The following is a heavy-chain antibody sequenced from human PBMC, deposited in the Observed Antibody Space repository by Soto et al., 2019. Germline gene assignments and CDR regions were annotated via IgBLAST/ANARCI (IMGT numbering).Heavy chain of an antibody. V-gene: IGHV3-53*04. J-gene: IGHJ4*02. CDR1: GFTVSSNY. D-gene: IGHD2-15*01. CDR3: AREGYCSGGSCYGVY. Sequence: GGSLRLSCAASGFTVSSNYMSWVRQAPGKGLEWVSVIYSGGSTYYADSVKGRFTISRHNSKNTLYLQMNSLRAEDTAVYYCAREGYCSGGSCYGVYWGQGTLVTVSS. CDR2: IYSGGST.